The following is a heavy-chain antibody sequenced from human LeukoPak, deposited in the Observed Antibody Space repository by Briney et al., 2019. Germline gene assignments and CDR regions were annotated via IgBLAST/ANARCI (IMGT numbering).Heavy chain of an antibody. D-gene: IGHD2-2*02. J-gene: IGHJ5*02. CDR2: IYTSGST. CDR1: GGSISSGSYY. CDR3: ARERAYCSSTSCYIDL. V-gene: IGHV4-61*02. Sequence: SSETLSLTCTVSGGSISSGSYYWSWIRQPAGKGLEWIGRIYTSGSTNYNPSLKSRVTISVDTSKNQFSLKLSSVTAADTAVYYCARERAYCSSTSCYIDLWGQGTLVTVSS.